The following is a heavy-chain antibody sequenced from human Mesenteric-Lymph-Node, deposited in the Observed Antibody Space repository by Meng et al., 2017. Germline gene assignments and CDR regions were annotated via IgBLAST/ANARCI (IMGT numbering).Heavy chain of an antibody. V-gene: IGHV4-39*07. CDR2: IYYSGST. CDR3: ARDPQMITFGGVIVSSGDDAFDI. CDR1: GGSISSSSYY. Sequence: SETLSLTCTVSGGSISSSSYYWGWIRQPPGKGLEWIGSIYYSGSTYYNPSLKSRVTISVDTSKNQFSLKLSSVTAADTAVYYCARDPQMITFGGVIVSSGDDAFDIWGQGTMVTVSS. D-gene: IGHD3-16*02. J-gene: IGHJ3*02.